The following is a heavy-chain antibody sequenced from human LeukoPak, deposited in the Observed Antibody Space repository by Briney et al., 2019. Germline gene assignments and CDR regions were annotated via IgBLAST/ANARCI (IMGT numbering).Heavy chain of an antibody. D-gene: IGHD3-3*01. CDR2: INPSGGST. CDR3: ARASTNYDFWSGYLYEFDY. V-gene: IGHV1-46*01. CDR1: GYTFTSYY. Sequence: ASVKVSCKASGYTFTSYYMYWVRQAPGQGLEWMGIINPSGGSTSYAQKFQGRVTMTRDTSTSTVYMELSSLRSEDTAVYYCARASTNYDFWSGYLYEFDYWGQGTLVTVSS. J-gene: IGHJ4*02.